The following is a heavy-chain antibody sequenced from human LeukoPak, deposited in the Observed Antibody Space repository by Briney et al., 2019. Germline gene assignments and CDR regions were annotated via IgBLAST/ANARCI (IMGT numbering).Heavy chain of an antibody. V-gene: IGHV3-9*01. Sequence: PGGSLRLSCAASGFTFDDYAMHWVRQAPGKGLEWVSGISWNSGSIGYADSVKGRFTISRDNAKNSLYLQMNSLRAEDTAVYYCAKDLDGVVTMVRGGTGFDYWGQGTLVTVSS. CDR3: AKDLDGVVTMVRGGTGFDY. CDR2: ISWNSGSI. CDR1: GFTFDDYA. J-gene: IGHJ4*02. D-gene: IGHD3-10*01.